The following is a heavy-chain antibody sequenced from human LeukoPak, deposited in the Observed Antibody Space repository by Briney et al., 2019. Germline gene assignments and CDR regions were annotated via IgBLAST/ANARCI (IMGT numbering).Heavy chain of an antibody. CDR1: GGSISSGSYY. D-gene: IGHD2-15*01. V-gene: IGHV4-61*02. J-gene: IGHJ4*02. Sequence: PSETLSLTYTVSGGSISSGSYYWSWIRQPAGKGLEWIGRIYTSGSTNYNPSLKSRVTMSIDTSKNQFSLKLSSVTAADTAVYYCARPGYCSGGSCYRDFDYWGQGTLVTVSS. CDR2: IYTSGST. CDR3: ARPGYCSGGSCYRDFDY.